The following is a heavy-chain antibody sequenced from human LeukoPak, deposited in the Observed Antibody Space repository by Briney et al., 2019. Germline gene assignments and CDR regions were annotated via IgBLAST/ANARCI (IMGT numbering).Heavy chain of an antibody. J-gene: IGHJ3*02. D-gene: IGHD3-3*01. CDR3: AREFTIFGVVIQRYDAFDI. CDR1: GFTFSEYT. CDR2: MSNDGSIK. Sequence: GGSLRLSCAASGFTFSEYTIHWVRQAPGTGLEWVAVMSNDGSIKKYANSVKGRFTISRDNSKNTLYLQMDSLRAEDTAVYYCAREFTIFGVVIQRYDAFDIWGQGTMVTVSS. V-gene: IGHV3-30-3*01.